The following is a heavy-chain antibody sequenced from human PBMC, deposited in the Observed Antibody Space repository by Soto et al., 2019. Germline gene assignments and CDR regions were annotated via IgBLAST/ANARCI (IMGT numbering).Heavy chain of an antibody. CDR1: GGSISSYY. CDR3: ARATGTMFHGYYYYGMDV. V-gene: IGHV4-59*01. D-gene: IGHD1-7*01. CDR2: IYYSGST. J-gene: IGHJ6*02. Sequence: SETLSLTCTVSGGSISSYYWIWIRQPPGKGLEWIGYIYYSGSTNYNPSLKSRVTISVDTSKNQFSLKLSSVTAADTAVYYCARATGTMFHGYYYYGMDVWGQGTTVTVSS.